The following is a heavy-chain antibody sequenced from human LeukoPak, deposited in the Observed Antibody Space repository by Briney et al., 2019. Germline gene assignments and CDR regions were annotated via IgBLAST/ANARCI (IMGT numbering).Heavy chain of an antibody. D-gene: IGHD3-22*01. J-gene: IGHJ4*02. V-gene: IGHV4-39*07. CDR2: IFYSGST. Sequence: PSETLSLTCTVSGGSISTSNYYWGWIRQPPGKGLEWIGNIFYSGSTYYSPSVKSRVTISLDTSRNQFSLKLSSVTAADTAVYYCARASDSSGYYPYFDYWGQGTLVTVSS. CDR1: GGSISTSNYY. CDR3: ARASDSSGYYPYFDY.